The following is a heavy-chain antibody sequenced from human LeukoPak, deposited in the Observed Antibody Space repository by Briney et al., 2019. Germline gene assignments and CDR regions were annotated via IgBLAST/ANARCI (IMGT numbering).Heavy chain of an antibody. CDR3: TTDLKYYYDSSGYYVLGYFDY. CDR2: IKSKTDGGTT. D-gene: IGHD3-22*01. Sequence: GGSLRLSCEASGFTLSDHYMDWVRQAPGKGLEWVGRIKSKTDGGTTDYAAPVKGRFTISRDDSKNTLYMQMNSLKTEDTAVYYCTTDLKYYYDSSGYYVLGYFDYWGQGTLVTVSS. CDR1: GFTLSDHY. V-gene: IGHV3-15*01. J-gene: IGHJ4*02.